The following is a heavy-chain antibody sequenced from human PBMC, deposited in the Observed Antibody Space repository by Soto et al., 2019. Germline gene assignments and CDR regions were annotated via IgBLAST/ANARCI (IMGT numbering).Heavy chain of an antibody. D-gene: IGHD5-18*01. J-gene: IGHJ4*02. CDR1: GFTFSSYA. V-gene: IGHV3-23*01. CDR3: AKDRVDVDTAMVVDY. Sequence: GGSLRLSCAASGFTFSSYAMSWVRQAPGKGLEWVSAISGSGGSTYYADSVKGRFTISRDNSKNTLYLQMNSLRAEDTAVYYCAKDRVDVDTAMVVDYWGQGTLVTVSS. CDR2: ISGSGGST.